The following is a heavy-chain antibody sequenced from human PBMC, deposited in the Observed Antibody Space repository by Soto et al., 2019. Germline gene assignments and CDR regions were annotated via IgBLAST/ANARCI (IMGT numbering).Heavy chain of an antibody. CDR2: IKTKTDGGTT. V-gene: IGHV3-15*01. J-gene: IGHJ2*01. CDR1: GFTFNNAW. CDR3: ARGNWAWYFDL. D-gene: IGHD7-27*01. Sequence: EVQLVESGGGLVKPGGSLRLSCAASGFTFNNAWMTWVRQTPGKGLEWIGRIKTKTDGGTTDYAAPVKGRFTISRDDSQNTVYLQMNSLKTEDTAIYYCARGNWAWYFDLWGRGTLVTVSS.